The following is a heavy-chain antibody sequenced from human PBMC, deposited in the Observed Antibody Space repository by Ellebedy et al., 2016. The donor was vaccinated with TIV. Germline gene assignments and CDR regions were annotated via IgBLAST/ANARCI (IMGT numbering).Heavy chain of an antibody. D-gene: IGHD3-16*02. CDR3: ARVDRHDAFDI. CDR2: ISGSGGST. V-gene: IGHV3-23*01. Sequence: GESLKISCAASTFTFNSYAMSWVRPAPGKGLEWVSAISGSGGSTFYADSVKGRFTISRDNSKNTLYLQMNSLRAEDTAVYYCARVDRHDAFDIWGQGTMVTVSS. J-gene: IGHJ3*02. CDR1: TFTFNSYA.